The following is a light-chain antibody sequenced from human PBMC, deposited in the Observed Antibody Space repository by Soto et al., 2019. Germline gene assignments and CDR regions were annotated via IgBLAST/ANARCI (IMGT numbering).Light chain of an antibody. CDR2: GAS. Sequence: EVMLTQSPATVALSPGERATLSCRASQSVSSKLAWYQQNPGQAPRLLIYGASSRATGIPDRFSGSGSGTDFTLTISRLEPEDFAVYYCQQYGSSPRTLTFGGGTKVDIK. CDR3: QQYGSSPRTLT. V-gene: IGKV3-20*01. J-gene: IGKJ4*01. CDR1: QSVSSK.